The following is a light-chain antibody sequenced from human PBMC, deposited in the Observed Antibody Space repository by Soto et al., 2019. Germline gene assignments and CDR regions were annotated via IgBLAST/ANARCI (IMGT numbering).Light chain of an antibody. CDR1: SSDVGGYDY. CDR2: DVS. J-gene: IGLJ1*01. Sequence: ALAQPASVSGSPGQSIAISCTGTSSDVGGYDYVSWYQQHPGKAPKLMIYDVSSRPSGVSNRFSGSKSGNTASLTISGLQAEDEADYYCSSYTSSNTEVFGTGTKVTVL. CDR3: SSYTSSNTEV. V-gene: IGLV2-14*03.